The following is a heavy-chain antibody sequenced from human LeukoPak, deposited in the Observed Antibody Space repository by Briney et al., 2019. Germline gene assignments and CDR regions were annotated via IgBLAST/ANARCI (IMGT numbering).Heavy chain of an antibody. D-gene: IGHD1-26*01. CDR1: GFIFSGSW. CDR3: IKDRIGTWSFDH. J-gene: IGHJ4*02. CDR2: IKKDGSEK. V-gene: IGHV3-7*01. Sequence: GGSLGLSCTASGFIFSGSWMAWVRQAPGKGLEWVAIIKKDGSEKYYVDSMKGRFTISRDNSKNTLYLQLSSLRVEDTAVYYCIKDRIGTWSFDHWGQGTLLTVSS.